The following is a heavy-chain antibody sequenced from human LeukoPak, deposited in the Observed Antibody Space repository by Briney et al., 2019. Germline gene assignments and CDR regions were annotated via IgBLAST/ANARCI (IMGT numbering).Heavy chain of an antibody. CDR3: ARVLASVPAFYLDP. D-gene: IGHD2-2*01. Sequence: ASVTVSYKASVYTFTVYYMHWVRQAPGQGLAWMGWINPNSGGTNYAQKFQGRVTMTRDTSISTAYMELSRLRSDDTAVYYCARVLASVPAFYLDPWGQGTLVTVSS. CDR1: VYTFTVYY. V-gene: IGHV1-2*02. CDR2: INPNSGGT. J-gene: IGHJ5*02.